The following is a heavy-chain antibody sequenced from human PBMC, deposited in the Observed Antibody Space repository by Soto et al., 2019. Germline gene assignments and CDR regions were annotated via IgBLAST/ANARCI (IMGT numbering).Heavy chain of an antibody. CDR2: ISWNSGSI. J-gene: IGHJ3*02. CDR1: GFTFDDYA. D-gene: IGHD6-13*01. CDR3: AKERIAAAGTLRTKPWAAFDI. Sequence: GGSLRLSCAASGFTFDDYAMHWVRQAPGKGLEWVSGISWNSGSIGYADSVKGRFTISRHNAKNSLYLQMNSLRAEDTALYYCAKERIAAAGTLRTKPWAAFDIWGQGTMVTVSS. V-gene: IGHV3-9*01.